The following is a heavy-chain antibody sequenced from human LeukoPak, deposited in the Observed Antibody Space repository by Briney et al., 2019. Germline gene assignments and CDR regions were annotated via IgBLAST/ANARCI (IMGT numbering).Heavy chain of an antibody. J-gene: IGHJ2*01. CDR3: ARLSGYSSSWYGTNFDL. CDR1: GGSFSGYY. D-gene: IGHD6-13*01. Sequence: KSLETLSLTCAVYGGSFSGYYWSWIRQPPGKGLEWIGEINHSGSTNYNPSLKSRVTISVDTSKNQFSLKLSSVTAADTAVYYCARLSGYSSSWYGTNFDLWGRGTLVTVSS. CDR2: INHSGST. V-gene: IGHV4-34*01.